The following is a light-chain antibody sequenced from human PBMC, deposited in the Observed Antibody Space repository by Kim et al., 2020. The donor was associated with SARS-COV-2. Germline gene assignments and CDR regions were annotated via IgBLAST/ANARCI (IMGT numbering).Light chain of an antibody. Sequence: RQTATLTCTADRNPFGDQAAARLQQHQGHPPKILSYRNTGRPSGISERFSASRSGNTASLTITALQPEDEADYYCAAWDTSLRYWVFGGGTQLTVL. CDR1: RNPFGDQA. CDR2: RNT. V-gene: IGLV10-54*01. J-gene: IGLJ3*02. CDR3: AAWDTSLRYWV.